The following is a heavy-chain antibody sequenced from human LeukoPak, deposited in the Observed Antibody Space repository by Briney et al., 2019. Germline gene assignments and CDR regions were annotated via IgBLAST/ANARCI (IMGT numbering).Heavy chain of an antibody. J-gene: IGHJ6*02. D-gene: IGHD4-17*01. CDR1: GFIFDNYV. Sequence: GGSLRLSCAASGFIFDNYVMHWVRQAPGKGLEWVSLINGDGSRTYNAGSVKGRFTISRDNSKDSLYLQMNSLRTEDTALYYCAKPLDTYGDYEDYYYYYGMDVWGQGTRVTVSS. V-gene: IGHV3-43*02. CDR3: AKPLDTYGDYEDYYYYYGMDV. CDR2: INGDGSRT.